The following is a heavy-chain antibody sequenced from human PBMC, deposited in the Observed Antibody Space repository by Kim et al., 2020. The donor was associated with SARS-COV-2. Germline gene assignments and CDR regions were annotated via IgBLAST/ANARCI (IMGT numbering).Heavy chain of an antibody. J-gene: IGHJ4*02. Sequence: ADSVKGRFTTSRDNSKNTLYLQMNSLRAEDTAVYYCAKDQSSGYYPTFDYWGQGTLVTVSS. D-gene: IGHD3-22*01. CDR3: AKDQSSGYYPTFDY. V-gene: IGHV3-33*06.